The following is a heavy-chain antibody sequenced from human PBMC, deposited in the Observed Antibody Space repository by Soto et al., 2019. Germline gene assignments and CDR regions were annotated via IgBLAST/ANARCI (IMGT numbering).Heavy chain of an antibody. Sequence: QVQLVQSGAEVKKPGSSVKVSCKDSGGTFNTYSMFWVRQAPGQGLEWMGRIIPMLGVRNYAQRFQDRVTITADKSTATVHLELSSLRSEDTALYYCTIGSWSGEVFDIWGQGTMVTVPS. CDR3: TIGSWSGEVFDI. CDR1: GGTFNTYS. CDR2: IIPMLGVR. D-gene: IGHD2-21*01. J-gene: IGHJ3*02. V-gene: IGHV1-69*02.